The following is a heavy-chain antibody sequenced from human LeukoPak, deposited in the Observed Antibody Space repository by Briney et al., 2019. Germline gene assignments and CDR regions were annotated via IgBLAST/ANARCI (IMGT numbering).Heavy chain of an antibody. Sequence: GGSLRLSCAASGFTFSSYAMSWVRQSPSKGLEWVSGTSGSGGSTYYADSAKGRFTISRDNSKNTLYLQMNSLRAEDTAVYYCAKSGFGSSYSDYWGQGTLVTVSS. J-gene: IGHJ4*02. CDR2: TSGSGGST. CDR3: AKSGFGSSYSDY. V-gene: IGHV3-23*01. D-gene: IGHD6-6*01. CDR1: GFTFSSYA.